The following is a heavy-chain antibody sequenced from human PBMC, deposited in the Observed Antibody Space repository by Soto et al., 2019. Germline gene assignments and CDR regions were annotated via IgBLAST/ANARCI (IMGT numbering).Heavy chain of an antibody. CDR3: ARGVTMIVVVGGPKGAFDI. V-gene: IGHV1-69*13. J-gene: IGHJ3*02. CDR2: IIPIFGTA. Sequence: SVKVSCKASGGTFSSYAISWVRQAPGQGLEWMGGIIPIFGTANYAQKFQGRVTITADESTSTAYMELSSLRSEDTAVYYCARGVTMIVVVGGPKGAFDIWGQGTMVTVSS. CDR1: GGTFSSYA. D-gene: IGHD3-22*01.